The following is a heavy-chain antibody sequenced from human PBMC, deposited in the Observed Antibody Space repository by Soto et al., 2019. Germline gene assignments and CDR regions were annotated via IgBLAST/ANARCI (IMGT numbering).Heavy chain of an antibody. D-gene: IGHD3-10*01. CDR3: ARHWITMVRGVCHFDY. CDR2: IYYSGST. V-gene: IGHV4-39*01. Sequence: QLQLQESGPGLVKPSETLSLTRTVSGGSFSSSSYYWGWIRQPPGKGLEWIGSIYYSGSTYYNPSLKSRVTMSVDPSKNQFSLKLISVTAADTAVYYCARHWITMVRGVCHFDYWGQGTLVTVSS. CDR1: GGSFSSSSYY. J-gene: IGHJ4*02.